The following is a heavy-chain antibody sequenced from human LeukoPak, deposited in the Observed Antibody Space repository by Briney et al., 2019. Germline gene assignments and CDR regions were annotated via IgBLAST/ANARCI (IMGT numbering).Heavy chain of an antibody. CDR3: TKDSSSEPWYGTDV. CDR1: GFTFSSYA. Sequence: GGSLRLSCAASGFTFSSYAMSWVRQAPGKGLEWVSAISGSGGSTYYADSVKGRFTISRDNSKNTLYLQMNSLRAEDTAVYYCTKDSSSEPWYGTDVWGQGTTVTVSS. V-gene: IGHV3-23*01. D-gene: IGHD6-6*01. CDR2: ISGSGGST. J-gene: IGHJ6*02.